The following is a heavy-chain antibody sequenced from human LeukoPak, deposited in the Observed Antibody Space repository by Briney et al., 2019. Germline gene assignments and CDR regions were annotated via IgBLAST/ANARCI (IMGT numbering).Heavy chain of an antibody. V-gene: IGHV1-8*03. CDR1: GYTFTSYD. CDR2: MNPNSGNT. D-gene: IGHD6-13*01. J-gene: IGHJ6*02. Sequence: ASVKVSCKASGYTFTSYDINWVRQATGQGLEWMGWMNPNSGNTGYAQKFQGRVTITRNTSISTAYMELRSLRSDDTAVYYCARDPSPSSWLGDGMDVWGQGTTVTVSS. CDR3: ARDPSPSSWLGDGMDV.